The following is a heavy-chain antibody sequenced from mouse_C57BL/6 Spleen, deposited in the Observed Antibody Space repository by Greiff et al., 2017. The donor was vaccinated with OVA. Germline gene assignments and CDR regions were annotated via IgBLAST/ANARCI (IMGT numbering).Heavy chain of an antibody. D-gene: IGHD2-1*01. J-gene: IGHJ2*01. CDR2: IDPSDSYT. CDR1: GYTFTSYW. V-gene: IGHV1-50*01. CDR3: ARRSPPYGNYDY. Sequence: QVQLQQPGAELVKPGASVKLSCKASGYTFTSYWMQWVKQRPGQGLEWIGEIDPSDSYTNYNQKFKGKATLTVDTSSSTAYMQRSSLTSEDSAVYYCARRSPPYGNYDYWGQGTTLTVSS.